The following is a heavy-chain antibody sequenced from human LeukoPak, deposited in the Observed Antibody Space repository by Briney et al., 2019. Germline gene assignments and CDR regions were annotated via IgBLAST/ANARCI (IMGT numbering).Heavy chain of an antibody. V-gene: IGHV3-11*01. CDR1: GFTFTDYY. D-gene: IGHD3-10*01. CDR2: IGPSGTTI. CDR3: ARDARGAFDI. Sequence: TGGSLRLSCTASGFTFTDYYVSWIRQAPGKGPEWLSYIGPSGTTIIYAGSVKGRFTISRDNAKNSLYLQTNSLRAEDTAMYHCARDARGAFDIWGQGTMVSVSS. J-gene: IGHJ3*02.